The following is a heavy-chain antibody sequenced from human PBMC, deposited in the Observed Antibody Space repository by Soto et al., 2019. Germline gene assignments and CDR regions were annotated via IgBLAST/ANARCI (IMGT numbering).Heavy chain of an antibody. CDR2: TSYDGSDK. CDR1: GFTFRNYG. D-gene: IGHD1-20*01. V-gene: IGHV3-30*18. Sequence: GGSLRPSCAVAGFTFRNYGMHWVRQGPGKGLEWVAVTSYDGSDKYYADSVKGRLTISRDNSKNTLFLQMNSLRAEDTAVYYCAKKDRTDNLAYYYGMDVWGQGTKVTSP. J-gene: IGHJ6*02. CDR3: AKKDRTDNLAYYYGMDV.